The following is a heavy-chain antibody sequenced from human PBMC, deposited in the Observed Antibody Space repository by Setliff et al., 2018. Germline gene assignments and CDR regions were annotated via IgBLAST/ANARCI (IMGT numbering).Heavy chain of an antibody. J-gene: IGHJ6*02. CDR1: GVSISSYY. D-gene: IGHD3-3*01. Sequence: SETLSLTCNVSGVSISSYYWSWIRQPPGKGLESIGYIQKSGSTNYNPSLMSRVSISVDTSKNQFSQKLRSVTAADTAVYYCARLSWNGLRYYGLDVWGQGTTVTVSS. V-gene: IGHV4-59*01. CDR2: IQKSGST. CDR3: ARLSWNGLRYYGLDV.